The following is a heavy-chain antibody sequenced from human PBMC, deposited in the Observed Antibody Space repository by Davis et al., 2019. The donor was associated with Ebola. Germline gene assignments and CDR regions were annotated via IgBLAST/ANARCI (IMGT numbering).Heavy chain of an antibody. CDR2: ISSSSSYT. D-gene: IGHD6-6*01. CDR3: ARISSSSPGDY. V-gene: IGHV3-11*06. Sequence: GESLKISCAASGFTFSDYYMSWIRQAPGKGLEWVSYISSSSSYTNYADSVKGRFTISRDNAKNSLYLQMNSLRAEDTAVYYCARISSSSPGDYWGQGTLVTVSS. J-gene: IGHJ4*02. CDR1: GFTFSDYY.